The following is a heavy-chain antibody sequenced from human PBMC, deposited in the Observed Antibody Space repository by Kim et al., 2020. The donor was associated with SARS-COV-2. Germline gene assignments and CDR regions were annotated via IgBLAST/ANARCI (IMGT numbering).Heavy chain of an antibody. CDR2: IYPGDSDT. D-gene: IGHD6-6*01. J-gene: IGHJ4*02. Sequence: GESLKISCKGSGYSFTSYWIGWVRQMPGKGLEWMGIIYPGDSDTRYSPSFQGQVTISADKSISTAYLQWSSLKASDTAMYYCARLWSIAAPTPHFDYWGQGTLVTVSS. CDR1: GYSFTSYW. CDR3: ARLWSIAAPTPHFDY. V-gene: IGHV5-51*01.